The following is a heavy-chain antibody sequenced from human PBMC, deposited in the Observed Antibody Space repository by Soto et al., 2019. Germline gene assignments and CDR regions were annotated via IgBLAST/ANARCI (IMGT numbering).Heavy chain of an antibody. D-gene: IGHD2-15*01. CDR1: GFTFSNYW. CDR2: INSDGRVS. V-gene: IGHV3-74*02. CDR3: ARGDCVGGTCYSLAGSFYYYMDV. J-gene: IGHJ6*03. Sequence: EVQLVESGGGLVQPGGSLRLSCAASGFTFSNYWMYWVRQAPGKGLEWVSRINSDGRVSSYADSVKGRLTISSDNVENTLYLQMDSLRAEDTAVYYCARGDCVGGTCYSLAGSFYYYMDVWGKGTTVTVFS.